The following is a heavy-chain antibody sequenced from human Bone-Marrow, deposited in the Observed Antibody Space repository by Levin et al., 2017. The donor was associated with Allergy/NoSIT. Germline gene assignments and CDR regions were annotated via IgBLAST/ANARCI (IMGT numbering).Heavy chain of an antibody. D-gene: IGHD6-13*01. J-gene: IGHJ4*02. V-gene: IGHV4-38-2*01. CDR3: ARISEYSTSEIDY. CDR1: GYSINSGYY. Sequence: SQTLSLPCGVSGYSINSGYYWGWIRQPPGKGLEWVGSIYHSGSVYYNPSLKSRATMSLDTSKNDFSLRLSSVTAADTAIYYCARISEYSTSEIDYWGQGTLVTVSS. CDR2: IYHSGSV.